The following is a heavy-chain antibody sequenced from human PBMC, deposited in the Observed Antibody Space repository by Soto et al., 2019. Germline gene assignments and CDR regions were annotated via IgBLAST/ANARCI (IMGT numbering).Heavy chain of an antibody. V-gene: IGHV3-30*04. CDR2: SSNDGKNE. CDR3: ARAPGSDDGYDHGFSH. CDR1: GFTFNTYA. D-gene: IGHD5-12*01. Sequence: GGSLRLSCAASGFTFNTYAMHWVRQAPGKGLEWVAVSSNDGKNEHHANSVKGRFTISRDNSRNTLYLQMNSLRPEDTALYYCARAPGSDDGYDHGFSHWGLGTLVTVSS. J-gene: IGHJ4*02.